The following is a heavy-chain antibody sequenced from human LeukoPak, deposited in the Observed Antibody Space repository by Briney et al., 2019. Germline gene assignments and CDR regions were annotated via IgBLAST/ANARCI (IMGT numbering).Heavy chain of an antibody. CDR1: GFTVSGNY. J-gene: IGHJ6*02. D-gene: IGHD6-19*01. Sequence: GGSLRLSCAASGFTVSGNYMSWVRQAPGKGLEWASVINSDGSTYHADSEKGRFTISRHNSKNTLYLQMNSLRAEDTAVYYCARGLASVAVAAGDSYYGMDVWGQGTTVTVSS. CDR3: ARGLASVAVAAGDSYYGMDV. CDR2: INSDGST. V-gene: IGHV3-53*04.